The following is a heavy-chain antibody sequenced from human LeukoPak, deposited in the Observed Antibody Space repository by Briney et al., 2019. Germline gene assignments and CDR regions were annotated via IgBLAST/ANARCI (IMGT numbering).Heavy chain of an antibody. CDR3: ASRTYASGSLNY. V-gene: IGHV3-23*01. CDR1: GFTFSSYA. CDR2: ISASGGST. Sequence: GGSLRLSCAASGFTFSSYAMSWVRQAPGKGLEWVSAISASGGSTYYADSVKGRFTISRDNSKNTLYLQMNSLRAEDTAVYYCASRTYASGSLNYWGQGTLVTVSS. J-gene: IGHJ4*02. D-gene: IGHD3-10*01.